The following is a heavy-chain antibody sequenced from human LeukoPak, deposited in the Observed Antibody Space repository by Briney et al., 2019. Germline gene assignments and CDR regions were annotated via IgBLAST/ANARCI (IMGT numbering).Heavy chain of an antibody. CDR1: GFTFSDFY. CDR3: ATPSGGY. Sequence: PEGSLRLSCAASGFTFSDFYMTWIRQAPGKGLEWVSVIYSDGNTYYADSVKGRFTISRDNSKNTVYLQMNSLRAEDTAVYYCATPSGGYWGQGTLVTVSS. D-gene: IGHD6-25*01. V-gene: IGHV3-66*04. J-gene: IGHJ4*02. CDR2: IYSDGNT.